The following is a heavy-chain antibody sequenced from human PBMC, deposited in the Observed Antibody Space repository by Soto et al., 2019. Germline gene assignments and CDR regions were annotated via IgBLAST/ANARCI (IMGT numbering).Heavy chain of an antibody. J-gene: IGHJ4*02. CDR1: DGSLNGYF. D-gene: IGHD2-2*01. V-gene: IGHV4-34*01. CDR2: INPSGST. Sequence: SETLSLTCGVNDGSLNGYFWSWIRQSPGKGLEWIGEINPSGSTSHNPSLKSRVTLSIDTSKNQFSLRLSSVTAADSAIYYCARRGRYCSSRTSCYLYFDSWVQGTLVTVSS. CDR3: ARRGRYCSSRTSCYLYFDS.